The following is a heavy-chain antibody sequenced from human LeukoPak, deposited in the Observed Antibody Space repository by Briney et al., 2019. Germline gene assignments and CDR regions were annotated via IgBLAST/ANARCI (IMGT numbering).Heavy chain of an antibody. V-gene: IGHV6-1*01. Sequence: SQTLSLTCAISGDSVSSNSAAWNWIRQSPSRGLEWLGRTYYRSKWYNDYAVSVKSRITINPDTSKNQFSLQLNSVTAADTAVYYCASPYSSGWYWYFDLWGRGTLVTVSS. CDR3: ASPYSSGWYWYFDL. CDR1: GDSVSSNSAA. D-gene: IGHD6-19*01. CDR2: TYYRSKWYN. J-gene: IGHJ2*01.